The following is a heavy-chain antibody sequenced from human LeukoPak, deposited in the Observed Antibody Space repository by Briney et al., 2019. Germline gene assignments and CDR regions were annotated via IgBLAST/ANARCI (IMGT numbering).Heavy chain of an antibody. CDR1: GDSIRGFY. CDR2: MYISGST. Sequence: SETLSLTCTVSGDSIRGFYWSWVRQPAGQGLEYIGHMYISGSTTYNPSLKSRVTVSVDTSKNQFSLTLSSVTAADTAVYYCAKTPMATNYIDSWGQGTLVTVPS. D-gene: IGHD5-24*01. J-gene: IGHJ4*02. V-gene: IGHV4-4*07. CDR3: AKTPMATNYIDS.